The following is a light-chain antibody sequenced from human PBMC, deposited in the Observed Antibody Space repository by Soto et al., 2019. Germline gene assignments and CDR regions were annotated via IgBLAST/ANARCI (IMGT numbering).Light chain of an antibody. CDR1: TGAVASGHY. CDR2: DTS. J-gene: IGLJ2*01. Sequence: QAVLTQEPSLTVSPGGTVTLTCGSSTGAVASGHYPYWFQQKPGQAPRTLIYDTSKKHSWTPARFSGSLLGGKAALTLSGAQPEDEADYYCLLSYSDAVAFGGGTKLTVL. CDR3: LLSYSDAVA. V-gene: IGLV7-46*01.